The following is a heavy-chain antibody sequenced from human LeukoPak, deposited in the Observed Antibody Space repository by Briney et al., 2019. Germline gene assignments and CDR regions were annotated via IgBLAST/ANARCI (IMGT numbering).Heavy chain of an antibody. D-gene: IGHD5-12*01. V-gene: IGHV1-2*02. CDR1: GYTFTGYY. CDR2: INPNTGDT. Sequence: ASVKVSCKASGYTFTGYYMHWVRQAPGQGLEWMGWINPNTGDTNFAQKFQGRVAMTRDTSLSTAYMDLSRLTSDDTAVYYCAREGLRGMTFDYWGQGTLVTVSS. J-gene: IGHJ4*02. CDR3: AREGLRGMTFDY.